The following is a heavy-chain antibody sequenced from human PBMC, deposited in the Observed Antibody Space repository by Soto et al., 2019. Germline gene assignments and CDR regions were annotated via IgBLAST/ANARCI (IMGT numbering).Heavy chain of an antibody. D-gene: IGHD3-9*01. Sequence: PGGSLRLSCAASGFTVSSNYMSWVRQAPGKGLEWVSVIYSGGSTYYADSVKGRFTISRDNSKNTLYLQMNSLRAEDTAVYYCAREYYDILSSGMDVWGQGTTVTVSS. CDR3: AREYYDILSSGMDV. CDR1: GFTVSSNY. CDR2: IYSGGST. V-gene: IGHV3-53*01. J-gene: IGHJ6*02.